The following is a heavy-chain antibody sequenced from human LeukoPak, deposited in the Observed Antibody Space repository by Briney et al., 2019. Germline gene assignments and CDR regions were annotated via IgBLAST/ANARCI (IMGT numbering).Heavy chain of an antibody. CDR2: ISYDANNK. D-gene: IGHD1-14*01. CDR1: AFTFRTYG. Sequence: GGSLRLSCAASAFTFRTYGMHWVRQAPGKGLEWVAVISYDANNKNYADSVKGRFTISRDNSKNTLYLQMNSLRAEDTAVYYCAKDRHPARTDGYYFDYWGQGTLVTVSS. J-gene: IGHJ4*02. CDR3: AKDRHPARTDGYYFDY. V-gene: IGHV3-30*18.